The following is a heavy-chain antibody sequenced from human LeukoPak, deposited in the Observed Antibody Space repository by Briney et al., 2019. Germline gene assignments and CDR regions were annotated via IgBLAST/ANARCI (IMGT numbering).Heavy chain of an antibody. CDR3: ARAYYSTSWFPH. CDR1: GGSFSGYY. J-gene: IGHJ5*02. Sequence: PSETLSLTCAVYGGSFSGYYWSWIRQPPGKGLEWIGKINHSGRTNYNPSLKSRVTISADTSKNQFSLELRSVTAADTAVYYCARAYYSTSWFPHWGQGALVTVSS. CDR2: INHSGRT. D-gene: IGHD3-10*01. V-gene: IGHV4-34*01.